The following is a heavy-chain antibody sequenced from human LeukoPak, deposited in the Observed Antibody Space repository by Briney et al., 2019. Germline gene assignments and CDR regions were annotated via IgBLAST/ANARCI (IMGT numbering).Heavy chain of an antibody. CDR2: ISYNSDTI. Sequence: GRSLRLSCATSGFTFDDYAMHWVRQAPGKGLEWVSGISYNSDTIAYADSVKGRFTISRDNAKNSLYLQMNSLRAEDTALYYCAKDYCGGDCYSGWYFDLWGRGTLVTVSS. CDR3: AKDYCGGDCYSGWYFDL. V-gene: IGHV3-9*01. J-gene: IGHJ2*01. CDR1: GFTFDDYA. D-gene: IGHD2-21*02.